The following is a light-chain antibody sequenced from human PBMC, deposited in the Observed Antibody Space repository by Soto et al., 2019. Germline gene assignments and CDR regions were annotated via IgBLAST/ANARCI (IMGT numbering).Light chain of an antibody. CDR1: PWAVTSGHY. J-gene: IGLJ2*01. CDR3: LLSYGGARV. CDR2: DTS. V-gene: IGLV7-46*01. Sequence: QAVVTQEPSLTVSPRGTGTLTFRSKPWAVTSGHYPYRFQQEPGQAPRAWIYDTSNKNTWTPVRFSGSLLGGKAALTLSGAQPEDEAEYYCLLSYGGARVFGGGTKVTVL.